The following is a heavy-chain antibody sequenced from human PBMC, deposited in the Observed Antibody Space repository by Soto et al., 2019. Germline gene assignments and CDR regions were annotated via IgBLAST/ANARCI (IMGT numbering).Heavy chain of an antibody. CDR1: GFSVTTNY. CDR3: TTSLLGNYGMDV. V-gene: IGHV3-66*01. D-gene: IGHD2-2*01. J-gene: IGHJ6*02. Sequence: GGSLRLSCAASGFSVTTNYMIWVRQAPGKGLEWVSVIYTNGGTYYADSVRGRFTISRDNSMNTVYLQMNSLKTEDTAVYYFTTSLLGNYGMDVWGQGTTVTVSS. CDR2: IYTNGGT.